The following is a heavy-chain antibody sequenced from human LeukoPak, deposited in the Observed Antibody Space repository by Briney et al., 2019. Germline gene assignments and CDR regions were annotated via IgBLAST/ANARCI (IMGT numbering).Heavy chain of an antibody. V-gene: IGHV3-23*01. CDR3: AKDQKSIAATGYDY. CDR2: ISGSGGST. Sequence: GGSLRLSCAASGFTFANYAMSWVRQGPGKGLEWVSTISGSGGSTYYADSVKGRFTISRDDSKNTLFLQMNSLRADDTAVYFCAKDQKSIAATGYDYWGQGTLVTVSS. D-gene: IGHD6-13*01. CDR1: GFTFANYA. J-gene: IGHJ4*02.